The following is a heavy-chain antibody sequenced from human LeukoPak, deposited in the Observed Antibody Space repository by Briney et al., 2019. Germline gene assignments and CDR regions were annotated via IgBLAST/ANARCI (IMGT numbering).Heavy chain of an antibody. D-gene: IGHD6-13*01. Sequence: PGGSLRLSCAASGFTFDDYGMSWVRYAPGKGMEWVSGIIWNVGTTGYAASVKGRFTISRDNAKNSLYLQMNSLRAEDTALYYCARDDVGSSWYAVDYWGQGTLVTVSS. V-gene: IGHV3-20*04. CDR3: ARDDVGSSWYAVDY. CDR2: IIWNVGTT. J-gene: IGHJ4*02. CDR1: GFTFDDYG.